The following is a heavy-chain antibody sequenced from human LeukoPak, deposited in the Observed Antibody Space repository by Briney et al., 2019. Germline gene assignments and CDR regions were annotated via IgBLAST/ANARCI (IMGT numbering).Heavy chain of an antibody. Sequence: ASVKVSCKASGYTFTSYYMQWVRQAPGQGLEWVGIINPSDGSTSSAQKFQGRVTRTRDTPTSTVYMELSSLRSEDTAVYYCARTEGITMVRGPPGYWGQGTLVTVSS. V-gene: IGHV1-46*01. CDR2: INPSDGST. CDR1: GYTFTSYY. D-gene: IGHD3-10*01. CDR3: ARTEGITMVRGPPGY. J-gene: IGHJ4*02.